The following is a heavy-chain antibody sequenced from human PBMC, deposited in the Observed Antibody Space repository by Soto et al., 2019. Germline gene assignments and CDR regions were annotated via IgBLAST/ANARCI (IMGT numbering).Heavy chain of an antibody. CDR3: PRDLGFRGVIIVPHHYSGMDV. J-gene: IGHJ6*02. Sequence: PSETLSLTCTASGGSISSYYWSWIRQPPGKGLGCIGYFYHSGSTNYNPSLKSRVTISGDSSKNHFSLRLRSVTAADTAVYYRPRDLGFRGVIIVPHHYSGMDVWGQGTKVTVS. D-gene: IGHD3-10*01. CDR2: FYHSGST. CDR1: GGSISSYY. V-gene: IGHV4-59*01.